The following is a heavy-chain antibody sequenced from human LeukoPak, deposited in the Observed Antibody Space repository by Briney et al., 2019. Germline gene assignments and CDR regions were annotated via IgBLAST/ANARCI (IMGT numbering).Heavy chain of an antibody. CDR3: AREDSLGYYYGMDV. D-gene: IGHD7-27*01. J-gene: IGHJ6*02. CDR2: INPNSGGT. Sequence: ASVKVSCKASGYTFTGYYMHWVRQAPGQGLEWMGWINPNSGGTNYAQKFQGRVTMTRDTSISTAYMELSRLRSDDTAVYYCAREDSLGYYYGMDVWGQGITVTVSS. CDR1: GYTFTGYY. V-gene: IGHV1-2*02.